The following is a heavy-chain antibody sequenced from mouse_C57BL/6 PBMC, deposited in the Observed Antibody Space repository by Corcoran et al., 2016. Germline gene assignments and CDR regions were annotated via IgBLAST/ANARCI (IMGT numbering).Heavy chain of an antibody. Sequence: QVQLQQSGAELMKPGASVKLSCKATGYTFTDYWIEWVKQRPGHGLEWIGEILPGSGSTNYNEKFKGKATFTADTSSNTAYMQLSSLTTEDSAIYYCAVKGYSNYLYYFDYWGQGTTLTVSS. CDR3: AVKGYSNYLYYFDY. J-gene: IGHJ2*01. CDR2: ILPGSGST. V-gene: IGHV1-9*01. CDR1: GYTFTDYW. D-gene: IGHD2-5*01.